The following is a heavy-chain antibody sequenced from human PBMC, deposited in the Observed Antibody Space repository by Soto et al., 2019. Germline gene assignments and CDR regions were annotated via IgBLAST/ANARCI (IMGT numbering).Heavy chain of an antibody. Sequence: QTTLRECGPTLVKPTQPLPLSSTVSGLSLSTSGVGVGWCRQPPVKALEGFALIYRDDDKRYTPSLKSSLTITNDNSRSQVVLTLTNVDPGDTATYYCAHKGGGCRVFKYWGQGTLVTVSS. J-gene: IGHJ4*02. D-gene: IGHD6-19*01. CDR2: IYRDDDK. V-gene: IGHV2-5*02. CDR1: GLSLSTSGVG. CDR3: AHKGGGCRVFKY.